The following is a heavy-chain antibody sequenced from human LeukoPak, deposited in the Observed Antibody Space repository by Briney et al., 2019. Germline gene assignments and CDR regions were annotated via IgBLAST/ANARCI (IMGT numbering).Heavy chain of an antibody. CDR1: GFTFSSYS. CDR3: ARVEVPQSFDY. J-gene: IGHJ4*02. CDR2: IYYSGST. D-gene: IGHD2-2*01. V-gene: IGHV4-39*01. Sequence: PGGSLRLSCAASGFTFSSYSMNWIRQPPGKGLEWIGSIYYSGSTYYNPSLKSRVTISVDTSKNQFSLKLSSVTAADTAVYYCARVEVPQSFDYWGQGTLVTVSS.